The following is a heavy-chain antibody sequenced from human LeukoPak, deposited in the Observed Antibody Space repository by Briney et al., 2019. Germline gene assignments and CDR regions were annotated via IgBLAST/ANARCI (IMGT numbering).Heavy chain of an antibody. CDR1: GYTLTELS. D-gene: IGHD1-26*01. CDR2: FDPEDGET. J-gene: IGHJ3*02. Sequence: ASVKVSRKVSGYTLTELSMHWVRQAPGKGLEWMGGFDPEDGETIYAQKFQGRVTMTEDTSTDTAYMELSSLRSEDTAVYYCARGKWELLPDSDAFDIWGQGTMVTVSS. CDR3: ARGKWELLPDSDAFDI. V-gene: IGHV1-24*01.